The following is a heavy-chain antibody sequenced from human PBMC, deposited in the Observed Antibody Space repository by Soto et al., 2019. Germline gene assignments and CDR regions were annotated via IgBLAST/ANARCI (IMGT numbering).Heavy chain of an antibody. J-gene: IGHJ6*02. CDR3: ARAHYGDYGYGMDV. Sequence: SETLSLSCAVSGGSISSGGYSWSWIRQPPGKGLEWIGYIYHSGTTYYNPSLKSRVTISVDRSKNQFSLKLSSVTAADTAVYYCARAHYGDYGYGMDVWGQGTTVTVSS. V-gene: IGHV4-30-2*01. D-gene: IGHD4-17*01. CDR1: GGSISSGGYS. CDR2: IYHSGTT.